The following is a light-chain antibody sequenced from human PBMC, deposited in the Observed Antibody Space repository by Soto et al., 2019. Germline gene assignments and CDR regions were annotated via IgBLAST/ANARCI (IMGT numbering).Light chain of an antibody. V-gene: IGKV3-15*01. CDR1: QSVRSC. CDR2: GAS. CDR3: QQYNNWPPVT. J-gene: IGKJ5*01. Sequence: EVVLTQSPVTLSVSPGARASLSCLARQSVRSCVAWYQQKPGQAPRLLIYGASTRATGIPARFSGSGSGTEFTLTISSLQSEDVAVYYCQQYNNWPPVTFGGGTRLEIK.